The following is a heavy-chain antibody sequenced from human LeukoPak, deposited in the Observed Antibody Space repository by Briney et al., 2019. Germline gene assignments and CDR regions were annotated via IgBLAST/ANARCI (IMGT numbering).Heavy chain of an antibody. CDR2: IRSKANSYAT. J-gene: IGHJ4*02. V-gene: IGHV3-73*01. CDR3: TSSYDSSGYQRYFDY. Sequence: GGSLRLSCAASGFTFSGSAMHWVRQASGKGLEWVGRIRSKANSYATAYAASVKGRFTISRDDSKNTAYLQMNSLKTEDTAVYYCTSSYDSSGYQRYFDYWGQGTLVTVPS. CDR1: GFTFSGSA. D-gene: IGHD3-22*01.